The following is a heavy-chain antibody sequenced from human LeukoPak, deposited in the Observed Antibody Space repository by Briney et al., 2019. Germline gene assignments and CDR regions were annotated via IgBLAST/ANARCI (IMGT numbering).Heavy chain of an antibody. D-gene: IGHD2-2*01. Sequence: GGTLRLSCAASGFTFSNYGMSWVRQAPGKGLEWVSTISGSGGRTYYADSVKGRFTISRDNSKNTLYLQMNSLRAEDTAVYYCAKASHAAFIVVVPAARADAFDIWGQGTMVTVSS. V-gene: IGHV3-23*01. CDR1: GFTFSNYG. CDR3: AKASHAAFIVVVPAARADAFDI. J-gene: IGHJ3*02. CDR2: ISGSGGRT.